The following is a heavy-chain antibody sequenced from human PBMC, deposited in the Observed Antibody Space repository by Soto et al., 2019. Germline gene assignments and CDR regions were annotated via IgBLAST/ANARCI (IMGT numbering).Heavy chain of an antibody. CDR2: ISGSGGST. V-gene: IGHV3-23*01. Sequence: GGSLRLSCAASGFTFSSYAMSWVRQAPGKGLEWVSAISGSGGSTYYADSVKGRFTISRDNSKNTLYLQMNSLRAEATAVYYCAKQDYGDYYYGMDVWGQGTTVTVSS. J-gene: IGHJ6*02. CDR3: AKQDYGDYYYGMDV. CDR1: GFTFSSYA. D-gene: IGHD4-17*01.